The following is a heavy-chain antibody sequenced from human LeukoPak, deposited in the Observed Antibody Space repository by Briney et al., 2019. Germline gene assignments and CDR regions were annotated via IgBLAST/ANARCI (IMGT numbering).Heavy chain of an antibody. D-gene: IGHD2-2*01. CDR3: AREHCSSTSCYADY. CDR1: GFTFSRYE. Sequence: PGGSLRLSCAASGFTFSRYEMNWVRQAPGKGLEWVSYISSSGSTIYYADSVKGRFTISRDNAKNSLYLQMNSLRAEDTAVYYCAREHCSSTSCYADYWGQGTLVTVSS. V-gene: IGHV3-48*03. J-gene: IGHJ4*02. CDR2: ISSSGSTI.